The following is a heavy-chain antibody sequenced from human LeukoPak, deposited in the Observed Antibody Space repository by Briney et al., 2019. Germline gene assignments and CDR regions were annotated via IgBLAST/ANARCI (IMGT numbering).Heavy chain of an antibody. CDR3: AKDLGLAGVGDAFDI. CDR1: GFTFSTYW. CDR2: IWYGGSNK. Sequence: GGSLRLSCAASGFTFSTYWMTWVRQAPGKGLEWVAVIWYGGSNKYYADSVKGRFTISRDNSKNTLYLQMNSLRAEDTAVYYCAKDLGLAGVGDAFDIWGQGTMVTVSS. J-gene: IGHJ3*02. V-gene: IGHV3-30*02. D-gene: IGHD7-27*01.